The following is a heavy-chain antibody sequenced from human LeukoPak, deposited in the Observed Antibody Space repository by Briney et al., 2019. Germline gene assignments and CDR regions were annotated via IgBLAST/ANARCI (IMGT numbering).Heavy chain of an antibody. CDR1: GFTFSSYG. V-gene: IGHV3-23*01. CDR2: ISGSGGST. J-gene: IGHJ6*03. D-gene: IGHD2-2*01. CDR3: ATLPAAIMAYYYYYMDV. Sequence: GGSLRLSCAASGFTFSSYGMSWVRQAPGKGLEWVSAISGSGGSTYYADSVKGRFTISRDNSKNTLYLQMNSLRAEDTAVYYCATLPAAIMAYYYYYMDVWGKGTTVTISS.